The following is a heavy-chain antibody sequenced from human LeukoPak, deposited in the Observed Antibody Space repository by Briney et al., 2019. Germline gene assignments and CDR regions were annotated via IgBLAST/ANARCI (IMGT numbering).Heavy chain of an antibody. V-gene: IGHV1-24*01. CDR2: FDPEDGET. D-gene: IGHD3-10*01. CDR3: APARGVYNWFDP. Sequence: GASVKVSCKVSGYTLTELSMHWVRQAPGKGLERMGGFDPEDGETIYAQKFQGRVTMTEDTSTDTAYMELSSLRSEDTAVYYCAPARGVYNWFDPWGQGTLVTVSS. CDR1: GYTLTELS. J-gene: IGHJ5*02.